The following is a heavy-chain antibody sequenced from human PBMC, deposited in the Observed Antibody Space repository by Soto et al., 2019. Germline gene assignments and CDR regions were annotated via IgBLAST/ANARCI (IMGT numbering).Heavy chain of an antibody. J-gene: IGHJ4*02. CDR1: GGSFSGYY. D-gene: IGHD2-15*01. CDR3: ATIRRYCSGGSFYLYDY. CDR2: INHSGST. V-gene: IGHV4-34*01. Sequence: SETLSLTCAVYGGSFSGYYWSWIRQPPGKGLEWIGEINHSGSTNYNPSLKSRVTISVDTSKNQFSLKLSSVTAADTAVYYCATIRRYCSGGSFYLYDYWGQGTLVTVSS.